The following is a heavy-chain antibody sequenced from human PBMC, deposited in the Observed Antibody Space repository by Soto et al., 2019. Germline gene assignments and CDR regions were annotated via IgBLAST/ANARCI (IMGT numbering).Heavy chain of an antibody. D-gene: IGHD3-10*01. CDR3: AKDTEATLITMVRGVISYYYMDV. V-gene: IGHV3-30*18. Sequence: QVQLVESGGGVVQPGRSLRLSCAASGFTFSSYGMHWVRQAPGKGLEWVAVISYDGSNKYYADSVKGRFTISRDNSKNTLYLQMNSLRAEDTAVYHCAKDTEATLITMVRGVISYYYMDVWGKGTTVTVSS. J-gene: IGHJ6*03. CDR2: ISYDGSNK. CDR1: GFTFSSYG.